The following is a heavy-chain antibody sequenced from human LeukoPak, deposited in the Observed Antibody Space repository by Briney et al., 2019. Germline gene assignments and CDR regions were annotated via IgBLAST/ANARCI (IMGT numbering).Heavy chain of an antibody. D-gene: IGHD2-15*01. Sequence: SETLSLTCTVSGGSISSYYWSWIRQPPGKGLEWIGYIYYSGSTNHNPSLKSRVTISVDTSKNQFSLKLSSVTAADTAVYYCARQGSGFWYFDLWGRGTLVTVSS. V-gene: IGHV4-59*08. CDR3: ARQGSGFWYFDL. J-gene: IGHJ2*01. CDR1: GGSISSYY. CDR2: IYYSGST.